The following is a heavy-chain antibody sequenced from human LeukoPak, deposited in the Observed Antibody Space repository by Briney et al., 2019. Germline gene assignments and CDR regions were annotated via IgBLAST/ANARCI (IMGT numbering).Heavy chain of an antibody. CDR2: INHSGST. CDR1: GGSFSGYY. CDR3: ARMIVVVVAATGASNCFDP. Sequence: SETLSLTCAVCGGSFSGYYWSWIRQPPGKGLEWIGEINHSGSTNYNPSLKSRVTISVDTSKNQFSLKLSSVTAADTAVYYCARMIVVVVAATGASNCFDPWGQGTLVTVSS. J-gene: IGHJ5*02. V-gene: IGHV4-34*01. D-gene: IGHD2-15*01.